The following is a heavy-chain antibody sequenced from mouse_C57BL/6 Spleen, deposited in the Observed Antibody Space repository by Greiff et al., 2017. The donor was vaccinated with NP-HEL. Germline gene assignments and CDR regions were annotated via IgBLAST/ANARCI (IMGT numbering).Heavy chain of an antibody. D-gene: IGHD2-5*01. CDR3: VRHEGLYSIYAMDY. CDR1: GFSFNTYA. Sequence: EVQGVESGGGLVQPKGSLKLSCAASGFSFNTYAMNWVRQAPGKGLEWVARIRSKSNNYATYYADSVKDRFTISRDDSESMLYLQMNNLKTEDTAMYYCVRHEGLYSIYAMDYWGQGTSVTVSS. V-gene: IGHV10-1*01. CDR2: IRSKSNNYAT. J-gene: IGHJ4*01.